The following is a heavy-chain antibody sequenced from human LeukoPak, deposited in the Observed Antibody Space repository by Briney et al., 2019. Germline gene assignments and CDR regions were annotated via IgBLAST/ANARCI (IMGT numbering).Heavy chain of an antibody. D-gene: IGHD2-2*01. CDR2: IIPILGIA. CDR1: GGTFSSYT. CDR3: ARPYCSSTSCSVGLGY. Sequence: SVKVSCKASGGTFSSYTISWVRQAPGQGLEWMGRIIPILGIANYAQKFQGRVTITADKSTSTAYMELSSLRSEDTAVYYCARPYCSSTSCSVGLGYWGQGTLVTVSS. V-gene: IGHV1-69*02. J-gene: IGHJ4*02.